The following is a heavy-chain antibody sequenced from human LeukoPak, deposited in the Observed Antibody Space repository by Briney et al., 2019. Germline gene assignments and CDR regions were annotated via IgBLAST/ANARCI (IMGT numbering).Heavy chain of an antibody. CDR2: ISSNGGST. Sequence: PGGSLRLSCAASGFTFSSYTMHWVRQAPGKGLEYVSAISSNGGSTYYANSVKGRFTISRDNSKNTLYLQMGSLRAEDMAVYYCARDWGSGLDYWGQGNLVTVSA. CDR1: GFTFSSYT. CDR3: ARDWGSGLDY. D-gene: IGHD6-19*01. V-gene: IGHV3-64*01. J-gene: IGHJ4*02.